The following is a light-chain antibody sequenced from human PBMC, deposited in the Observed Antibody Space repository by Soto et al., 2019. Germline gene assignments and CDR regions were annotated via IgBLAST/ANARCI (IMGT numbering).Light chain of an antibody. J-gene: IGLJ1*01. CDR3: SSYTSSSTLIV. Sequence: QSALTQPASVSGSPGQSITIYCTGTSSDVGGYKYVSWYQQHPGKAPKLMIYEVSNRPSGVYNRFSGSKSGNTASLTISGLQAEDEAEYYCSSYTSSSTLIVFGSGTKLTVL. CDR2: EVS. CDR1: SSDVGGYKY. V-gene: IGLV2-14*01.